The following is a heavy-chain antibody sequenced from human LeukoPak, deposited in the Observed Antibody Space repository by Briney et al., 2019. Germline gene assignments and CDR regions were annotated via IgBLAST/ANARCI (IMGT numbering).Heavy chain of an antibody. CDR1: GDSISSSTNR. CDR3: ARRASGLPFDS. J-gene: IGHJ4*02. Sequence: PSETLSLTCTVSGDSISSSTNRWGWIRQSPGKGLEWIATTHSSGSTAYSPSLKSRVTVSVDTSKNQFSLKLKSVTAADTAVYYCARRASGLPFDSSGQGTLVTVSS. V-gene: IGHV4-39*01. D-gene: IGHD3-10*01. CDR2: THSSGST.